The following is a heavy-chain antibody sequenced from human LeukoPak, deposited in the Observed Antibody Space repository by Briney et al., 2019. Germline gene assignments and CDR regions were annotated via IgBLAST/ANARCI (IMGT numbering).Heavy chain of an antibody. V-gene: IGHV1-69*13. CDR1: GGTFSSYA. CDR3: ARGRDILTGYSDYYYMDV. CDR2: IIPIFGTA. J-gene: IGHJ6*03. Sequence: SVKVSCKASGGTFSSYAISWVRQAPGQGLEWMGGIIPIFGTANYAQKFQGRVTITADESTSTAYMELSSLRSEDTAVYYCARGRDILTGYSDYYYMDVWGKGTTVTVSS. D-gene: IGHD3-9*01.